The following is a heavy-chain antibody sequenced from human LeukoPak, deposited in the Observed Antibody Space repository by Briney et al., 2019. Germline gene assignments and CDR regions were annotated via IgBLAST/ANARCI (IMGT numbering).Heavy chain of an antibody. CDR2: IYYGGST. J-gene: IGHJ4*02. CDR1: GGSISSYY. CDR3: ARAVAGNFDY. V-gene: IGHV4-59*13. Sequence: AEPLTLPCTVSGGSISSYYWSWLRQPPGKALKWIGYIYYGGSTNYNPSLKSRVTISVDTSKNQFSLKLSSVTAADTAVYCCARAVAGNFDYWGQGTLVTVSS. D-gene: IGHD6-19*01.